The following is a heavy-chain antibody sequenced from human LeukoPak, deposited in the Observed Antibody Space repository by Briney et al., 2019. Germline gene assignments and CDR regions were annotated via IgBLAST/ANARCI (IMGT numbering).Heavy chain of an antibody. CDR2: ISSSSSYT. Sequence: PGGSLRLSCAASGFTFSDYYMSWIRQAPGKGLEWVSYISSSSSYTNYADSVKGRFTISRDNAKNSLYLQMNSLRAEDTAVYYCARGGTWYYDSSGHDAFDIWGQGTMVTVSS. V-gene: IGHV3-11*06. CDR1: GFTFSDYY. D-gene: IGHD3-22*01. CDR3: ARGGTWYYDSSGHDAFDI. J-gene: IGHJ3*02.